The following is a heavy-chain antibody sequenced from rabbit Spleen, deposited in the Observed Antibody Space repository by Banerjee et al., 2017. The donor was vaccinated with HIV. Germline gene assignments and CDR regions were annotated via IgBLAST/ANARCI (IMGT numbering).Heavy chain of an antibody. V-gene: IGHV1S40*01. CDR1: GFDLNRYYD. Sequence: QSLEESGGDLVKPGASLTLTCKSSGFDLNRYYDVCWVRQAPGKGLEWIGCIYTGDASTYYASWVNGRFTISKTSSTTVTLQMTSLTAADTATYFCARDAAGREDFNLWGPGTLVTVS. CDR2: IYTGDAST. D-gene: IGHD4-2*01. CDR3: ARDAAGREDFNL. J-gene: IGHJ4*01.